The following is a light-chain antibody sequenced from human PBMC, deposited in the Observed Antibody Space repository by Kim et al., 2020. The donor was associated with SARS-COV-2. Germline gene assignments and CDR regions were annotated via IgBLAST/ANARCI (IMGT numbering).Light chain of an antibody. V-gene: IGLV1-44*01. CDR2: SNV. CDR3: ASWDDSLSGWV. CDR1: SSDIGSNT. Sequence: QLVLTQPPSASGTPGQRVTISCSGSSSDIGSNTVTWYQQFPGTTPKLLIYSNVQRPSGVPDRFSGSKSGTSASLAISGLQSEDEADYYCASWDDSLSGWVFGGGTQLTVL. J-gene: IGLJ3*02.